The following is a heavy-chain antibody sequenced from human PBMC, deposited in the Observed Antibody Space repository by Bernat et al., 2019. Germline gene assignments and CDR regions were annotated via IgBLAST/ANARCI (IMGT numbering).Heavy chain of an antibody. J-gene: IGHJ6*03. V-gene: IGHV3-23*04. D-gene: IGHD6-19*01. CDR3: ARRRIAVAGTGGGGYYYYYMDV. CDR1: GFTFSSYA. CDR2: ISGSGGST. Sequence: EVQLVESGGGLVQPGGSLRLSCAASGFTFSSYAMSWVRQAPGKGLEWVSAISGSGGSTYYADSVKGRFTISRDNSKNTLYLQMNSLRAEDTAVYYCARRRIAVAGTGGGGYYYYYMDVWGKGTTVTVSS.